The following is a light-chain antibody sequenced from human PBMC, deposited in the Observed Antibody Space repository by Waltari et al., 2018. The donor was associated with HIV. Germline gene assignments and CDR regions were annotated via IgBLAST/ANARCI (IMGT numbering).Light chain of an antibody. CDR3: QQYHDWYT. Sequence: VMTQSPATLSVSPVESATLSRRAGQSVSSLLAWYPQKPGQAPRLLIYDSSIRATGTPARIRGSGSGTDFTLTVSILQSEDLAIYYCQQYHDWYTFGQGTKL. CDR2: DSS. V-gene: IGKV3D-15*03. CDR1: QSVSSL. J-gene: IGKJ2*01.